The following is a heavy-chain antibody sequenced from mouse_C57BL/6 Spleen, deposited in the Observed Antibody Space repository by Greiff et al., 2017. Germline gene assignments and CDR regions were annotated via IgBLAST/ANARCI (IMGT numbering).Heavy chain of an antibody. CDR1: GYTFTSYW. V-gene: IGHV1-64*01. Sequence: QVQLQEPGAELVKPGASVKLSCKASGYTFTSYWMHWVKQRPGQGLEWIGMIHPNSGSTNYNEKFKGKATLTVDKSSNTAYLQLSSLTSEDSAVYYCARAALDSSGYDYWGQGTTLTVSS. J-gene: IGHJ2*01. CDR3: ARAALDSSGYDY. D-gene: IGHD3-2*02. CDR2: IHPNSGST.